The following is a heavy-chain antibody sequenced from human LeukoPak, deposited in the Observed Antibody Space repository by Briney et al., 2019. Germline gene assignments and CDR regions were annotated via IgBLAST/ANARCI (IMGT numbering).Heavy chain of an antibody. J-gene: IGHJ4*02. CDR3: ARGGGRHDY. CDR2: IYSSGRP. D-gene: IGHD3-16*01. Sequence: PSETLSLTCTVSGASMSSYYWSWIRQPAGKGLEWIGHIYSSGRPNYNPSLKSRVTISVDTSKNQFSLNLSSVTAADTAVYYCARGGGRHDYWGQGTLVTVSS. CDR1: GASMSSYY. V-gene: IGHV4-4*07.